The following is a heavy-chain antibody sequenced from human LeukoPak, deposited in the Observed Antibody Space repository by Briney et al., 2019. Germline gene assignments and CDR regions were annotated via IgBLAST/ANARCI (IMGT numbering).Heavy chain of an antibody. CDR3: ARVGLPTVSRLYYFDY. CDR2: IIPIFGTA. CDR1: GYTFSSYA. J-gene: IGHJ4*02. D-gene: IGHD4-17*01. V-gene: IGHV1-69*13. Sequence: GASVKVSCKASGYTFSSYAISWVRQAPGQGLEWMGGIIPIFGTANYAQKFQGRVTITADESTSTAYMELSSLRSEDTAVYYCARVGLPTVSRLYYFDYWGQGTLVTVSS.